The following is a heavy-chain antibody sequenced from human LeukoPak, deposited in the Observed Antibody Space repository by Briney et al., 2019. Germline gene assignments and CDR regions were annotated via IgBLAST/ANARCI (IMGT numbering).Heavy chain of an antibody. CDR2: INQDGSEE. D-gene: IGHD1-26*01. CDR3: ARDSGRFYIDY. Sequence: GGSLRLSCAASGFTFSHYWMTWVRQAPGEGLEWVANINQDGSEESYVDSLKGRFTISRDNAKNSLYLQINSLRADDTAIYYCARDSGRFYIDYWGQGTLVTVSS. V-gene: IGHV3-7*03. CDR1: GFTFSHYW. J-gene: IGHJ4*02.